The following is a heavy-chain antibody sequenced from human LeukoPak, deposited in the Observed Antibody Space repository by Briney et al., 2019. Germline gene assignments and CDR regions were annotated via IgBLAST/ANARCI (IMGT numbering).Heavy chain of an antibody. V-gene: IGHV1-18*01. D-gene: IGHD3-10*01. CDR2: ISAYNGNT. CDR1: GYTFTNYG. J-gene: IGHJ3*02. CDR3: ARDGPYYGSGRGSAFDI. Sequence: ASVKVSCKASGYTFTNYGISWVRQAPGQGLEWMGWISAYNGNTNYAQKLQGRVTMTTDTSTTTAYMELRSLRSDDTAVYYCARDGPYYGSGRGSAFDIWGQGTMLTVSS.